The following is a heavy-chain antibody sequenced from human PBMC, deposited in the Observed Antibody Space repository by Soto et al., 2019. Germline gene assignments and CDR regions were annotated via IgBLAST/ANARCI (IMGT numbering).Heavy chain of an antibody. CDR2: IIPILGIA. Sequence: SVKVSCKASGGTFSSYTISWVRQAPGQGLEWMGRIIPILGIANYAQKFQGRVTITADKSTSTAYMELSSLRSEDTAVYYCARDPKGGCSGGSYYDPSFDYWGQGTLVTVSS. V-gene: IGHV1-69*04. J-gene: IGHJ4*02. CDR3: ARDPKGGCSGGSYYDPSFDY. CDR1: GGTFSSYT. D-gene: IGHD2-15*01.